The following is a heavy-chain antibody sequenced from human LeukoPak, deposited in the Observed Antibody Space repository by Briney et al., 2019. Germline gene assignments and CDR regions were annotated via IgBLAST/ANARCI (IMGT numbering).Heavy chain of an antibody. Sequence: SETLSLTCAVSGGSFSGYYWSWIRQPPGKGLEWIGEINHSGSTNYNPSLKSRVTISVDTSKNQFSLKLSSVPAADRAVYCCAREGSSWYDGRYFDYWGQGALVTDSS. J-gene: IGHJ4*02. CDR3: AREGSSWYDGRYFDY. V-gene: IGHV4-34*01. D-gene: IGHD6-13*01. CDR1: GGSFSGYY. CDR2: INHSGST.